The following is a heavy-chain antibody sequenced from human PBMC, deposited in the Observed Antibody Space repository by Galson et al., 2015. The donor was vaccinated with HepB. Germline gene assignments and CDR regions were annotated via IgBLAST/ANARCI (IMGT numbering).Heavy chain of an antibody. Sequence: SVKVSCKAAGYTFTSNGISWVRQAPGQGLEWMGWISANSGDTKYAQNLQGRVTLTRNTSTSTAYLELRSLRSDDTATYYCARDRDYRFDYWGQGTLVTVSS. D-gene: IGHD4/OR15-4a*01. CDR3: ARDRDYRFDY. CDR1: GYTFTSNG. CDR2: ISANSGDT. V-gene: IGHV1-18*04. J-gene: IGHJ4*02.